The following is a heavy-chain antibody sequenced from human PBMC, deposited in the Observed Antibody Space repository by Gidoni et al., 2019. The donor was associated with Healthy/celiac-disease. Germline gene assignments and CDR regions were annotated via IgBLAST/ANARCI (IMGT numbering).Heavy chain of an antibody. D-gene: IGHD5-12*01. CDR1: GYTLTELS. CDR3: ATGTRISGYATDWYFDL. CDR2: FDPEDGKT. J-gene: IGHJ2*01. Sequence: QVQLVQSGAEVKKPGASVKVPCKVSGYTLTELSMHWVRQAPGKGFEWMGGFDPEDGKTIYAQKFQGRVTMTEDTSTDTAYMELSSLRSEDTAVYYCATGTRISGYATDWYFDLWGRGTLVTVSS. V-gene: IGHV1-24*01.